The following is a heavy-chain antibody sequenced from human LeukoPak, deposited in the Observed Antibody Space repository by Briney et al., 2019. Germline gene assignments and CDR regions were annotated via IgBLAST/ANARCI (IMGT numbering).Heavy chain of an antibody. V-gene: IGHV3-30*18. Sequence: GGSLRLSCAASGFTFSSYGMHWVRQAPGKGLEWVAVISYDGSNKYYADSVKGRFTISRDNSKNTLYLQMNSLRAEDTAVYYCAKGAVRFSYYFDYWGQGTLVTVSS. CDR1: GFTFSSYG. CDR3: AKGAVRFSYYFDY. J-gene: IGHJ4*02. CDR2: ISYDGSNK. D-gene: IGHD3-3*01.